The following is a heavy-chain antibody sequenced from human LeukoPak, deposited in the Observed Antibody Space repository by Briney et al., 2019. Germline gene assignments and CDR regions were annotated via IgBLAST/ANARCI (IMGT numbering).Heavy chain of an antibody. CDR3: ARDGATTGRGYYYMDV. D-gene: IGHD1-26*01. J-gene: IGHJ6*03. CDR1: GYTFTGYY. Sequence: ASVKVSCKASGYTFTGYYMHWVRQAPGQGLEWMGWINPNSGGTNYAQKFQGRVTMTRDTSISTAYMELSRLRSDDTAVYYCARDGATTGRGYYYMDVWGKGTTVTVSS. CDR2: INPNSGGT. V-gene: IGHV1-2*02.